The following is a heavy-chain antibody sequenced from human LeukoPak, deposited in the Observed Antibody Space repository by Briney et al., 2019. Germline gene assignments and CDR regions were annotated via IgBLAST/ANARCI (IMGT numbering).Heavy chain of an antibody. J-gene: IGHJ4*02. Sequence: SETLSLTCTVSGGSISSSSYYWGWIRQPPGKGLEWIGSIYYSGSTYYNPSLKSRVTISVDTSKNQFSLKLSSVTAADTAVYYCARTDTAMGGFDYWGQGTLVTVSS. CDR1: GGSISSSSYY. V-gene: IGHV4-39*07. D-gene: IGHD5-18*01. CDR3: ARTDTAMGGFDY. CDR2: IYYSGST.